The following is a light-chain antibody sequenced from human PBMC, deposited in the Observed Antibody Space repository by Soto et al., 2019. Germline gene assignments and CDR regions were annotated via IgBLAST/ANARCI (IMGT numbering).Light chain of an antibody. Sequence: DIQMTQSPSTVSASVGDRVTITCRASQSINTWLDWYQQKPGKAPRVLIYDASSLQSGVPSRFSGSGSGTEFTLTISSLEPDDFATYYCQQYDGHFGQGTKLEIK. V-gene: IGKV1-5*01. CDR2: DAS. CDR3: QQYDGH. CDR1: QSINTW. J-gene: IGKJ2*01.